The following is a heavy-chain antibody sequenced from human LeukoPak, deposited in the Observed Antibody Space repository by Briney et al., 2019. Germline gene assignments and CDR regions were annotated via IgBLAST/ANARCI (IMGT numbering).Heavy chain of an antibody. J-gene: IGHJ3*02. CDR2: INTDGGTT. Sequence: GSLRLSFAAPGFTFSNYWMHWVRPDPGKGLVWVSFINTDGGTTNYADSGKGRFTISRDNAKNALYLQMNRLRAEDTAVYYCARAKRNGFDIWGQGTMVTVSS. V-gene: IGHV3-74*01. CDR3: ARAKRNGFDI. CDR1: GFTFSNYW.